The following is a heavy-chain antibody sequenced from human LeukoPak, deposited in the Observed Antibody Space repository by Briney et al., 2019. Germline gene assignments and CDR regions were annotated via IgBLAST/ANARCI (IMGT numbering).Heavy chain of an antibody. J-gene: IGHJ5*02. CDR1: GFTFSSYA. D-gene: IGHD6-19*01. Sequence: GRSLRLSCAASGFTFSSYAMHWVRQAPGKGLEWVSYISSSGSTIYYADSVKGRFTISRDNAKNSLYLQMNSLRAEDTVVYYCARDSYNSGWYEAWGQGTLVTVSS. V-gene: IGHV3-48*04. CDR3: ARDSYNSGWYEA. CDR2: ISSSGSTI.